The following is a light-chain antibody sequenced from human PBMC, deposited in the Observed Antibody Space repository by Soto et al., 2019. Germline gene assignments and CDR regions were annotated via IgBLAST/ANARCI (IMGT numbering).Light chain of an antibody. CDR3: QHRSSWPPRVT. Sequence: EVVLTQSPATLTLSPGERATLSCRASQSVSSYLAWYQQKPGQAPRLLIYDASTRATDIPARFSGSGSGTDLTLIVCSLEPEDFAVYYCQHRSSWPPRVTFGGGTSVQIK. J-gene: IGKJ4*01. CDR1: QSVSSY. V-gene: IGKV3-11*01. CDR2: DAS.